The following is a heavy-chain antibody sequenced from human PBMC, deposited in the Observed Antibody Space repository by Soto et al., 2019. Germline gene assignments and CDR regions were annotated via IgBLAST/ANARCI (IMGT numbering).Heavy chain of an antibody. V-gene: IGHV3-15*01. CDR3: ASKFGELFFQH. CDR2: IKSKTDGGTT. CDR1: GFTFSNAW. Sequence: EVQLVESGGGLVKPGGSLRLSCAASGFTFSNAWMSWVRQAPGKGLEWVGRIKSKTDGGTTDYAAPVKGRFTISRDDSKNTLYLQMNSLKTEDTAVYYCASKFGELFFQHWGQGTLVTVSS. J-gene: IGHJ1*01. D-gene: IGHD3-10*01.